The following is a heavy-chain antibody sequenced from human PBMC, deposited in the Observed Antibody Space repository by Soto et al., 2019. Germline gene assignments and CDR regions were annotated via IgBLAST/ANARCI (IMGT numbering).Heavy chain of an antibody. V-gene: IGHV1-18*01. CDR1: GYTFTSYG. CDR3: AREGPPSTCVEGSGGSCYWFDP. D-gene: IGHD2-15*01. J-gene: IGHJ5*02. Sequence: GASVKVSCKASGYTFTSYGISWVRQAPGQGLEWMGWISAHNGNTNYAQKLQGRVTMTTDTSTSTAYMELRSLRSDDTAVYYCAREGPPSTCVEGSGGSCYWFDPWGQGTLVTVSS. CDR2: ISAHNGNT.